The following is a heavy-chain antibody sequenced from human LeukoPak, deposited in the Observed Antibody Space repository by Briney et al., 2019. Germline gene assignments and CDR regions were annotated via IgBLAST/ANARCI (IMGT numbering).Heavy chain of an antibody. CDR2: MNPNSGNT. D-gene: IGHD1-26*01. CDR1: GYTFTNYD. V-gene: IGHV1-8*01. Sequence: ASVKVSCKASGYTFTNYDINWVRHAPGQGLEWMGWMNPNSGNTGYAQKFQGRVTMTRNTSISTAYMELSSLRSEDTALYYCARDIAGATKGGWFDTWGQGTPVTVSS. CDR3: ARDIAGATKGGWFDT. J-gene: IGHJ5*02.